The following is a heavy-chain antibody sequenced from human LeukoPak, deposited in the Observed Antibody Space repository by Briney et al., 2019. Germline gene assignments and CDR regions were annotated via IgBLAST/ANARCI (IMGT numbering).Heavy chain of an antibody. D-gene: IGHD2-8*02. CDR3: ARGYWFYFDY. J-gene: IGHJ4*02. CDR1: GGSFSGYY. CDR2: IYISGST. V-gene: IGHV4-59*10. Sequence: SETLSLTCAVYGGSFSGYYWSWIRQPAGKGLEWIGRIYISGSTNYNPSLKSRVTISADTSKNQFSLKLSSVTAADTAVYYCARGYWFYFDYWGQGTLVTVSS.